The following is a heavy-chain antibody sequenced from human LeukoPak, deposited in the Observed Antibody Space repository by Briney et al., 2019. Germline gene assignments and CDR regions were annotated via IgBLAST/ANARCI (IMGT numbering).Heavy chain of an antibody. CDR3: ATDLRRGYSGYDWHY. V-gene: IGHV1-24*01. Sequence: GASVKVSCKVSGYTLTKLSMHWVRQAPGKGLEWMGGFDPEDGETIYAQNFQGRVTTTEDTSTDTAYMELSSLRSEDTAVYYCATDLRRGYSGYDWHYWGQGTLVTVSS. D-gene: IGHD5-12*01. J-gene: IGHJ4*02. CDR1: GYTLTKLS. CDR2: FDPEDGET.